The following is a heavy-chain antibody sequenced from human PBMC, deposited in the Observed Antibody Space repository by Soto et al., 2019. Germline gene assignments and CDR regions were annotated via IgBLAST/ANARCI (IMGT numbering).Heavy chain of an antibody. V-gene: IGHV3-48*02. CDR3: ARDYRSTIFGVVIRNYFGVDV. Sequence: GGSLRLSCAASGFTFSTSSMSWVRQAPGKGLEWVSYISYSSSMIYYAHSVKGRFTISRDNAKNSLYLQMNSLGDEDTAVYYCARDYRSTIFGVVIRNYFGVDVWGQGTTVTVSS. D-gene: IGHD3-3*01. J-gene: IGHJ6*02. CDR2: ISYSSSMI. CDR1: GFTFSTSS.